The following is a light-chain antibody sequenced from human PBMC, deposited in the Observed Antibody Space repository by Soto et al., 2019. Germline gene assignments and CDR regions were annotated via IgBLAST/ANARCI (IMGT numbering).Light chain of an antibody. CDR3: QQYHNWPPGT. CDR1: QSVTSK. CDR2: GAS. V-gene: IGKV3-15*01. Sequence: EIVMMQSPATLSVSPGERATLSCRANQSVTSKLAWYQQKPGQAPRLLIYGASTRAAEIPARFSGSGSGTEFTLTISSLQSEDFAVYYCQQYHNWPPGTFGQGTKVEIK. J-gene: IGKJ1*01.